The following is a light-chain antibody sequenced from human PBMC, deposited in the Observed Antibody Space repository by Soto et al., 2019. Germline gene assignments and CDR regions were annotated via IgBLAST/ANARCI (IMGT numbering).Light chain of an antibody. CDR1: NSDVGAYNY. CDR3: SSYTSSNTLV. CDR2: EVS. J-gene: IGLJ3*02. V-gene: IGLV2-14*01. Sequence: QSALTQPPSASGSPGQSVTIPCTGTNSDVGAYNYVSWYQQYPGKVPKVMIYEVSNRPSGVSNRFSGSKSGNTASLTISGLQAEDEADYYCSSYTSSNTLVFGGGTKLTVL.